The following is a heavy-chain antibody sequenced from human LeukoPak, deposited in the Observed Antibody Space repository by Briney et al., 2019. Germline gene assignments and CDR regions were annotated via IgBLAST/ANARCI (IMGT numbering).Heavy chain of an antibody. D-gene: IGHD3-16*01. J-gene: IGHJ6*02. V-gene: IGHV1-69*13. CDR1: GGTFSSYA. CDR2: IIPIFGTA. Sequence: SVKVSCKASGGTFSSYAISWVRQAPGQGLEWMGGIIPIFGTANYAQKFQGRVTITADESTSTAYMELSSLRSEDTAVYYCARGHLITFGGGRSPSAGMDVWGQGTTVTVSS. CDR3: ARGHLITFGGGRSPSAGMDV.